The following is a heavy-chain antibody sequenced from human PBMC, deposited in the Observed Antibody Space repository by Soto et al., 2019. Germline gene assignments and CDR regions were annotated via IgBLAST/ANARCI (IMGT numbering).Heavy chain of an antibody. J-gene: IGHJ6*02. CDR1: GFTFSSYA. D-gene: IGHD2-2*01. CDR3: AKDFIVVPVPSLTHYGMDV. Sequence: PGGSLRLSCAASGFTFSSYAMSWVRQAPGKGLEWVSAISGSGGSTYYADSVKGRFTISRDNSKNTLYLQMNSLRAEDTAVYYCAKDFIVVPVPSLTHYGMDVWGQGTTVTVSS. V-gene: IGHV3-23*01. CDR2: ISGSGGST.